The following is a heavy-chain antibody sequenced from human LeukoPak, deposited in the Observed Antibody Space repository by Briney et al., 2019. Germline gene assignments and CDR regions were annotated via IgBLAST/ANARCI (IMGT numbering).Heavy chain of an antibody. CDR1: GFTFGDYG. D-gene: IGHD2-21*01. CDR3: AKEAGCGLDY. Sequence: PGGSLRLSCAASGFTFGDYGMSWVRQAPGKGLEWVSGINWNGGSTGYADSVKGRFTISRDNAKNSLYLQMNSLRDEDTAVYYCAKEAGCGLDYWGQGTLVTVSS. J-gene: IGHJ4*02. CDR2: INWNGGST. V-gene: IGHV3-20*04.